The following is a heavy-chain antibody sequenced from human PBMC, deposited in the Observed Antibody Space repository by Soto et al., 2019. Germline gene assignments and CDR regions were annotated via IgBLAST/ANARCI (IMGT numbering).Heavy chain of an antibody. CDR3: AHHPYDGWGSYSLDY. CDR1: GCSLTTSGVG. J-gene: IGHJ4*02. D-gene: IGHD3-10*01. V-gene: IGHV2-5*02. Sequence: QITLKESGPTLVRPTQTLTLTCTFSGCSLTTSGVGVGWIRQPPGTALEWRAVIYWDDDKRDSSSLKSRLTNTKDTSKNQVVLTMTYMDPVDTATYYWAHHPYDGWGSYSLDYWGQGTLVTVSS. CDR2: IYWDDDK.